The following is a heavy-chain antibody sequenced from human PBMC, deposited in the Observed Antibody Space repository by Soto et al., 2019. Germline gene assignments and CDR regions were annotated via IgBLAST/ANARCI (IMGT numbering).Heavy chain of an antibody. D-gene: IGHD2-8*01. CDR1: AGSISTINYY. J-gene: IGHJ3*01. CDR3: ARSAQWDGFDP. Sequence: QVQLQESGPGLVRPSQTLSLTCTVSAGSISTINYYWSWIRQHPEKGLEWIGYISYSGSTFYHSSLKIRVTLSLDTSKKQFSLTLTSVTAADTAVYYCARSAQWDGFDPWGQGTMVTVSS. CDR2: ISYSGST. V-gene: IGHV4-31*03.